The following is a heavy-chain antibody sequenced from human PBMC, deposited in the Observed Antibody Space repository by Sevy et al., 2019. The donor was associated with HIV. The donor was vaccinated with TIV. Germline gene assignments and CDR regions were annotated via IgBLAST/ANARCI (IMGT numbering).Heavy chain of an antibody. CDR1: GFTFSSYA. CDR3: AKPGHSSSREAVPYYFDY. CDR2: ISGSGGST. J-gene: IGHJ4*02. V-gene: IGHV3-23*01. Sequence: GGSLRLSCAASGFTFSSYAMSWVRQAPGKGLEWVSAISGSGGSTYYADSVKGRFTISRDNSKNTLYLQMNSLGAEDTAVYYCAKPGHSSSREAVPYYFDYWGQGTLVTVSS. D-gene: IGHD6-13*01.